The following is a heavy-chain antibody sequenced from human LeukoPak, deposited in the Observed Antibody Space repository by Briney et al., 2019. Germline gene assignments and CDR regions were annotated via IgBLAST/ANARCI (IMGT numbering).Heavy chain of an antibody. Sequence: GGSLRLSCAASGFTFSDSAMHWVRQASGKGLEWVGCIRSKANSYATAYAASVEGRFTIARDDSKNTAYMQMNSLKTEDTAVYYCTRQTFYSGNDWNLDYWGQGTLVTVSS. D-gene: IGHD5-12*01. CDR2: IRSKANSYAT. CDR1: GFTFSDSA. J-gene: IGHJ4*02. CDR3: TRQTFYSGNDWNLDY. V-gene: IGHV3-73*01.